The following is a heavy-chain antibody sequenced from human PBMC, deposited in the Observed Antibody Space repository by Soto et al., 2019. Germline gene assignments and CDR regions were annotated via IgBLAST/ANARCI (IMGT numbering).Heavy chain of an antibody. CDR3: ARDGTYYDFWSGYLTSARNYYYYGMDV. V-gene: IGHV1-18*04. CDR2: ISAYNGNT. Sequence: ASVKVSCKASGYTFTSYGISWVRQAPGQGLEWMGWISAYNGNTNYAQKLQGRVTMTTDTSTSTAYMELRSLRSDDTAVYYCARDGTYYDFWSGYLTSARNYYYYGMDVWGKGTTVTVSS. D-gene: IGHD3-3*01. J-gene: IGHJ6*04. CDR1: GYTFTSYG.